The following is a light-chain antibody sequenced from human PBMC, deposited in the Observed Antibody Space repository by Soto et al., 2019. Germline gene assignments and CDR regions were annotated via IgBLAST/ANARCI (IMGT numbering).Light chain of an antibody. CDR3: QHFGGTTFT. Sequence: PGEGATLSCRASQSVSSSYIAWYQQRPGQTPSLLIYDASTRATGIPDRFSGSGSGTHFTLTISRLEPGDFAVYYCQHFGGTTFTFGQGTRLEIK. CDR2: DAS. CDR1: QSVSSSY. V-gene: IGKV3-20*01. J-gene: IGKJ5*01.